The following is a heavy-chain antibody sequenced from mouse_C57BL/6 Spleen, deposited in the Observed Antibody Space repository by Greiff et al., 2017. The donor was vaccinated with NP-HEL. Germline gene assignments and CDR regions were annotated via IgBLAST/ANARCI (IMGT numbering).Heavy chain of an antibody. V-gene: IGHV1-55*01. J-gene: IGHJ1*03. Sequence: QVQLQQPGAELVKPGASVKMSCKASGYTFTSYWITWVKQRPGQGLEWIGEIYPGSGSTNYNEKFKSKATLTVDTSSSTAYMQLSSLTSEDSAVYYCARPYYYGSSYGYFDVWGTGTTVTVSS. CDR1: GYTFTSYW. D-gene: IGHD1-1*01. CDR2: IYPGSGST. CDR3: ARPYYYGSSYGYFDV.